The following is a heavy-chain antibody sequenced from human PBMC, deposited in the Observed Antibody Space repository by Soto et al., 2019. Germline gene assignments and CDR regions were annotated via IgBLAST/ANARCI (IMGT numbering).Heavy chain of an antibody. CDR3: AHRVLRTVFGLVTTTAIYFDF. J-gene: IGHJ4*02. CDR1: GFSLTTSGVG. D-gene: IGHD3-3*01. CDR2: IYWDDDK. Sequence: QITLNESGPTQVKPRQTLTLTCTFSGFSLTTSGVGVGWIRQSPGKAPEWLALIYWDDDKRYSPSLKSRLTIHKDTSKDPVGLTMADLDPADTATYYCAHRVLRTVFGLVTTTAIYFDFWGQGTPVAVSS. V-gene: IGHV2-5*02.